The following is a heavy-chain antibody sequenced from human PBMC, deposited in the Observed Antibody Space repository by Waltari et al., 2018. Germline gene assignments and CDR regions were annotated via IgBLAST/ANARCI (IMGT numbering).Heavy chain of an antibody. J-gene: IGHJ3*02. CDR2: ITWNSANI. V-gene: IGHV3-9*01. CDR3: AKGGGIRDAFDI. CDR1: GLAFANYA. D-gene: IGHD1-26*01. Sequence: EMQLVESGGGLVQPGRSLRLSCAASGLAFANYAMHWVRQAPGKGLEWVSGITWNSANIGYADSVQGRFTISRDNAKYSLYLQLNSLRAEDTALYYCAKGGGIRDAFDIWGQGTMVTVSS.